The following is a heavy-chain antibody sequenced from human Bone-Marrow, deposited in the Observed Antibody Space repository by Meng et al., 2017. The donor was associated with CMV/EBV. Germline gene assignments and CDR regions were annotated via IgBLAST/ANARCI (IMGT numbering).Heavy chain of an antibody. CDR1: EYRFSNYW. Sequence: GGSLRLSCKGSEYRFSNYWIAWVRQMPGRGLECMGIIYPGDSDTRYSPSFQGQVTISADKSINTAYLQWSSLKASDSAMYYCARLRLLSYYYGMDVWGQGTTVTVSS. J-gene: IGHJ6*02. CDR2: IYPGDSDT. V-gene: IGHV5-51*01. D-gene: IGHD2/OR15-2a*01. CDR3: ARLRLLSYYYGMDV.